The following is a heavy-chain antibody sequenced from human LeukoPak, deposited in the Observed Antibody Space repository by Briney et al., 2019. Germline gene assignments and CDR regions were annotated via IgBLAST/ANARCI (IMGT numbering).Heavy chain of an antibody. D-gene: IGHD3-22*01. Sequence: PGGSLRLSCAASGFTVSSNYMSWVRQAPRKGLEWVSVIYSGGTTYYADSVKGRFTISRDNSKNTLYLQMNSLRAEDTAVYYCARDSSGLSYFDYWGQGTLVTVSS. CDR1: GFTVSSNY. CDR3: ARDSSGLSYFDY. CDR2: IYSGGTT. V-gene: IGHV3-66*01. J-gene: IGHJ4*02.